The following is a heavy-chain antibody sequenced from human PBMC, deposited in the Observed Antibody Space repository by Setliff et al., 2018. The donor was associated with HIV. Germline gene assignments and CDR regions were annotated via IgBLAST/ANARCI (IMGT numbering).Heavy chain of an antibody. CDR1: NVSINSYY. CDR2: IYSSGKT. J-gene: IGHJ1*01. Sequence: SETLSLTCTVSNVSINSYYWSWIRQPPGRALEWVGRIYSSGKTSYNPSLKSRLKMSIDTSKNQFSLMLNSVTAADTAVYFCARDPYCSGDGCFRYYQHWGRGTLVTVSS. CDR3: ARDPYCSGDGCFRYYQH. D-gene: IGHD2-15*01. V-gene: IGHV4-4*07.